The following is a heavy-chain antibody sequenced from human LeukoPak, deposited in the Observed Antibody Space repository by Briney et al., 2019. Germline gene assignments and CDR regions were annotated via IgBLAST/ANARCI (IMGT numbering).Heavy chain of an antibody. CDR2: TYYRSKWYN. CDR1: GDSVSSNSAA. V-gene: IGHV6-1*01. J-gene: IGHJ3*02. D-gene: IGHD3-9*01. Sequence: SQTLSLTCAISGDSVSSNSAAWNWIRQSPSRGLEWLGRTYYRSKWYNDYAVSVKSRITINPDTSKNQFSLQLNSVTPEDTAVYYCAREGRYFDWLLGDSENAFDIWGQGTMVTVSS. CDR3: AREGRYFDWLLGDSENAFDI.